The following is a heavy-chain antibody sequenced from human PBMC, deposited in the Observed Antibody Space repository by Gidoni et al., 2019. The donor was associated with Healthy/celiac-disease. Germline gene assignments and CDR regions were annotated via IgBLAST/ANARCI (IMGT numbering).Heavy chain of an antibody. Sequence: QVQLVQSGAEVKKPGASVKVSCTASGYTFTGYDMHWVRQAPGQGLEWMGWIDTNSRGTNYEQKFQGRVTMTRDTSISTAYMELSRLRSVDTSAYYCAREGGGEGYGYYFDYWGQGTLVTVSS. CDR1: GYTFTGYD. J-gene: IGHJ4*02. V-gene: IGHV1-2*02. D-gene: IGHD3-16*01. CDR2: IDTNSRGT. CDR3: AREGGGEGYGYYFDY.